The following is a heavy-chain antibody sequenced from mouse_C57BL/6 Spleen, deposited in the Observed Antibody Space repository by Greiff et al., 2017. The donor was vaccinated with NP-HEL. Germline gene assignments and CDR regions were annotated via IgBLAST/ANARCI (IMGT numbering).Heavy chain of an antibody. CDR3: ARSNYAYAMDY. CDR2: IYPGSGST. Sequence: VQLQQPGAELVKPGASVKMSCKASGYTFTSYWITWVKQRPGQGLEWIGDIYPGSGSTNYNEKFKSKATLTVDTSSSTAYMQLSSLTSEDAAVYYCARSNYAYAMDYWGQGTSVTVSS. J-gene: IGHJ4*01. D-gene: IGHD2-5*01. V-gene: IGHV1-55*01. CDR1: GYTFTSYW.